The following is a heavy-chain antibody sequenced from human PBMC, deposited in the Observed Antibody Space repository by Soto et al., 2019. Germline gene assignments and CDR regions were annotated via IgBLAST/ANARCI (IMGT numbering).Heavy chain of an antibody. D-gene: IGHD5-12*01. J-gene: IGHJ6*02. Sequence: GASVKVSCXASGYTFTGYYMDWGRQAPGQGLEWVGWINPNSGGTNYAQKVQGWVTMTRTTSTSPAYMELSRLRPADTAVYSCPRPLGGAYDRWSSSVMDAWGQGPTVTVSS. CDR1: GYTFTGYY. V-gene: IGHV1-2*04. CDR3: PRPLGGAYDRWSSSVMDA. CDR2: INPNSGGT.